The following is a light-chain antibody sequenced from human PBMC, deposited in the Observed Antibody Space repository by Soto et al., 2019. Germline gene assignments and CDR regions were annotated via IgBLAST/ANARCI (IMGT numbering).Light chain of an antibody. V-gene: IGLV2-14*01. CDR3: NAPTSANTYV. Sequence: SVLTQPASVSGSPGHSISISCTGTRMDIGNYNRVSWYQQHPGKAPKLMIYAVADRPSGVPNRFSGSKSGNTASLTISGLQAEDEADYYCNAPTSANTYVFGTGTKVTVL. CDR1: RMDIGNYNR. J-gene: IGLJ1*01. CDR2: AVA.